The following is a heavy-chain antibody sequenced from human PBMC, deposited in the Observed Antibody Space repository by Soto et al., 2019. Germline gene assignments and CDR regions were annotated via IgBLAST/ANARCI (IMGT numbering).Heavy chain of an antibody. V-gene: IGHV3-23*01. CDR2: ISGSGAGT. CDR1: GFTFSSYA. CDR3: AKGIRGYDILTGYSIRYYMDV. D-gene: IGHD3-9*01. Sequence: GGSLRLSCAASGFTFSSYAMTWVRQAPGKGLEWVSSISGSGAGTYSADSVRGRFTISRDNSKNTLYLHMNSLRAEDTAVYFCAKGIRGYDILTGYSIRYYMDVWGKGTTVTVSS. J-gene: IGHJ6*03.